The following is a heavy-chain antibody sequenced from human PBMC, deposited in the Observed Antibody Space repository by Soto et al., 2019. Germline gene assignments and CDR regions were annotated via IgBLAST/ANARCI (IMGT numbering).Heavy chain of an antibody. CDR2: IYWDDDK. J-gene: IGHJ4*02. V-gene: IGHV2-5*02. D-gene: IGHD6-19*01. CDR3: ARVRARLSRIAVAGDFDY. CDR1: GFSLSTSGVG. Sequence: QITLKESGPTLVKPTQTLTLTCTFSGFSLSTSGVGVGWIRQPPGKALEGLALIYWDDDKRYSPSLKSRLTITQDTSKNQVVLTMTNMDPVDTATYYCARVRARLSRIAVAGDFDYWGQGTLVTVSS.